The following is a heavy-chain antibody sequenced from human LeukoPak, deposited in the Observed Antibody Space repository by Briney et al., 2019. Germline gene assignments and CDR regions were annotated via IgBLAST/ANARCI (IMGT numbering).Heavy chain of an antibody. CDR2: ISGSGGST. J-gene: IGHJ3*02. D-gene: IGHD2-2*01. CDR3: ASRTYCSSTSCHDAFDI. CDR1: GFTFSSYA. Sequence: GGSLRLSCAASGFTFSSYAMSWVRQAPGKGLEWVSAISGSGGSTYYADSVKGRFTISRDNSKNTLYLQMNSLRAGDTAVYYCASRTYCSSTSCHDAFDIWGQGTMVTVSS. V-gene: IGHV3-23*01.